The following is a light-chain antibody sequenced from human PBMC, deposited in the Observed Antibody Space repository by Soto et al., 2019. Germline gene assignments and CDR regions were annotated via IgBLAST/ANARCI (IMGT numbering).Light chain of an antibody. CDR1: QSVSSY. J-gene: IGKJ5*01. CDR3: QQRSSWPIT. Sequence: IVLTQSPATLSLSPWERATLSCRASQSVSSYLAWYQQKPGQAPRLLIYDASNRATGIPARFSGSGSGTDFTLTISSLEPEDFAVYYCQQRSSWPITFGPGTRLEIK. CDR2: DAS. V-gene: IGKV3-11*01.